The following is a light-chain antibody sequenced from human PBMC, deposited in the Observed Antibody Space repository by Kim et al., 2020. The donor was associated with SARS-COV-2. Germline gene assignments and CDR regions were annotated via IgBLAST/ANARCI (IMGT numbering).Light chain of an antibody. CDR3: QQYDKWPPWT. Sequence: PGEVATLSRRASQSVSNNLAWYQQKPGRAPSLLIFGASTRATGVPARFSGSGSGTEFTLTITSLQSEDFAVYYCQQYDKWPPWTFGRGTKVDIK. CDR1: QSVSNN. CDR2: GAS. J-gene: IGKJ1*01. V-gene: IGKV3-15*01.